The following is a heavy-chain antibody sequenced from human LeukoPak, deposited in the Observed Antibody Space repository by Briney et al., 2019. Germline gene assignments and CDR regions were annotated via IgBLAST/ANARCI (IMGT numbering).Heavy chain of an antibody. V-gene: IGHV3-48*01. J-gene: IGHJ4*02. CDR1: GFTFSNYS. D-gene: IGHD6-19*01. Sequence: GGSLRLSCAASGFTFSNYSMNWVRQAPGKGLEWVSYISSSSSTIYYADSVKGRFTTSRDNAKNSLYLQMNSLRAEDTAVYYCARVRRSSGWYRGDYWGQGTLVTVSS. CDR2: ISSSSSTI. CDR3: ARVRRSSGWYRGDY.